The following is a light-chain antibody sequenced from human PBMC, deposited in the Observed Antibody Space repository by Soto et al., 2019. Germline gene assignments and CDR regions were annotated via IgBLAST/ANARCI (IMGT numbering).Light chain of an antibody. CDR3: QQYSDSPLT. V-gene: IGKV3-20*01. Sequence: EIVLTQSPGTLSLSPGERATLSCRASQTVSTNYLAWFQHKPGQAPRLLIYGASSRDTGIPDRFSGSGSGTYFTLTSNRLEPEDFAVYFCQQYSDSPLTFGGGTKVEIK. CDR2: GAS. J-gene: IGKJ4*01. CDR1: QTVSTNY.